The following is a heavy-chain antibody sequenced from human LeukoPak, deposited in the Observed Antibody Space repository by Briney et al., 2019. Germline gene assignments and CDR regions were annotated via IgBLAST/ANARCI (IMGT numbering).Heavy chain of an antibody. V-gene: IGHV4-34*01. CDR3: ARPVNDAFDI. D-gene: IGHD3-16*02. Sequence: SETLSLTCAACGGSFGGYYWSWIRQPPGKGLEWIGSIYYSGSTYYNPSLKSRVTISVDTSKNQFSLKLSSVTAADTAVYYCARPVNDAFDIWGQGTMVTVSS. CDR2: IYYSGST. CDR1: GGSFGGYY. J-gene: IGHJ3*02.